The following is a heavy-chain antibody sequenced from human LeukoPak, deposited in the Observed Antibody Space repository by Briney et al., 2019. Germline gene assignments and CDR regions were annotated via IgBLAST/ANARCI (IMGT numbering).Heavy chain of an antibody. Sequence: KPSETLSLTCSVSGDSVSRSDSYGDWIRQPPGKGLEWIGTIYYSGRTYYSPSLKSRVTMSVDPSNNQFSLHLRSVTAADTAVYYCARRRYYDGSGYLEWGQGTLLSVSS. D-gene: IGHD3-22*01. V-gene: IGHV4-39*01. CDR3: ARRRYYDGSGYLE. CDR2: IYYSGRT. CDR1: GDSVSRSDSY. J-gene: IGHJ1*01.